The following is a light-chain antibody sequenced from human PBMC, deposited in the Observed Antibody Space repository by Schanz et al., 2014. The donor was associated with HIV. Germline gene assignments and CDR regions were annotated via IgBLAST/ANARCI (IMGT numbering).Light chain of an antibody. J-gene: IGLJ1*01. CDR1: SSDVGGYNY. V-gene: IGLV2-14*01. Sequence: QSALTQPASVSGSPGQSITISCTGTSSDVGGYNYVSWYQQHPGKAPKLMIYDVSNRPSGVSNRFSGSKSGNTASLTISGLQAEDEADYYCSSYAGRYTFYVFGTGTKLTVL. CDR2: DVS. CDR3: SSYAGRYTFYV.